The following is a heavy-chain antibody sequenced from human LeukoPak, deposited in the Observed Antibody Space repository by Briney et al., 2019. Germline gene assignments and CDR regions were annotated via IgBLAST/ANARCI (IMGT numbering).Heavy chain of an antibody. Sequence: GESLKISCKGSGYSFTTYWIGWVRQMPGKGLEWMWIIYPGDSDTRYSPSLQGQVTISADKSISTAYLQWSSLKASDTAMYYCARHRYCSGGSCYGIDYWGQGTLVTVPS. CDR1: GYSFTTYW. V-gene: IGHV5-51*01. CDR3: ARHRYCSGGSCYGIDY. CDR2: IYPGDSDT. J-gene: IGHJ4*02. D-gene: IGHD2-15*01.